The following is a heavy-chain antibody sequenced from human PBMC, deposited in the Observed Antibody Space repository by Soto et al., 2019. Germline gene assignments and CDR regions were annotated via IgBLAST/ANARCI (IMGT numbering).Heavy chain of an antibody. D-gene: IGHD1-1*01. V-gene: IGHV1-46*01. Sequence: QVQLVQSGAEVKKPGASVKVSCKASGYTFTSYYMHWVRQAPGQGLEWMGIINPSGGSTSYAQKFKGRVTMTRDTSTSTVYMELSSLRYEDTAVYYCAREHLCYYYGMDVWGQGTTVTVSS. CDR2: INPSGGST. CDR1: GYTFTSYY. J-gene: IGHJ6*02. CDR3: AREHLCYYYGMDV.